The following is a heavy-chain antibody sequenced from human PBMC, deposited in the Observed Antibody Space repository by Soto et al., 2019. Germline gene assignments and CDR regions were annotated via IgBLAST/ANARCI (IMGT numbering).Heavy chain of an antibody. J-gene: IGHJ4*02. CDR2: ISDDGSTT. CDR3: TRGPRVSSTGTGAH. D-gene: IGHD1-1*01. Sequence: GSLRLSCEVSGFTFSAYWMHWVRQVPGKGLIWVSRISDDGSTTTYADSVKGRFTISRDNAKNTLYLQMNSLRAGDTGLYYCTRGPRVSSTGTGAHWGQGTLVTVSS. CDR1: GFTFSAYW. V-gene: IGHV3-74*01.